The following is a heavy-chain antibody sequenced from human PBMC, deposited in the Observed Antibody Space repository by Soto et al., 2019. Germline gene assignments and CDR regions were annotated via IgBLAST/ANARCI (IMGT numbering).Heavy chain of an antibody. D-gene: IGHD2-15*01. J-gene: IGHJ6*02. CDR3: ARVGGYCSGGSCYYYYGMDV. V-gene: IGHV3-13*01. Sequence: PGGSLRLSCAASGFTFSSYDMHWVRQATGKGLQCVSAIGTACDTYYPGSVKGRFTISRENAKNSLYLQMNSLRAGDTAVYYCARVGGYCSGGSCYYYYGMDVWGQGTTVTVSS. CDR2: IGTACDT. CDR1: GFTFSSYD.